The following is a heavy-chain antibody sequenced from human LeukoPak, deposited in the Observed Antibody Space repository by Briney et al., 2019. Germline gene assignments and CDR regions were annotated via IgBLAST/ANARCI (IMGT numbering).Heavy chain of an antibody. J-gene: IGHJ4*02. D-gene: IGHD3-10*02. Sequence: GASVKVSCKASGYTFTGYYMHWARQAPGQGLEWMGWINPNSGGTNYAQKFQGRVTMTRDTSISTAYMELSRLRSDDTAVYYCARDYEVFGEPNFDYWGQGTLVTVSS. CDR1: GYTFTGYY. V-gene: IGHV1-2*02. CDR3: ARDYEVFGEPNFDY. CDR2: INPNSGGT.